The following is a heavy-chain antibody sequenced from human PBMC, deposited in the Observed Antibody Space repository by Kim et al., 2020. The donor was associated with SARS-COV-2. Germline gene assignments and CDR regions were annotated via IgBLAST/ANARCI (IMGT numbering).Heavy chain of an antibody. Sequence: SETLSLTCAVYGGSFSGYYWSWIRQPPGKGLEWIGEINHSGSTNYNPSLKSRVTISVDTSKNQFSLKLSSVTAADTAVYYCARMGGISRYSSSWYYYYYYYGMDVWGQGTTVTVSS. CDR2: INHSGST. D-gene: IGHD6-13*01. J-gene: IGHJ6*02. CDR3: ARMGGISRYSSSWYYYYYYYGMDV. V-gene: IGHV4-34*01. CDR1: GGSFSGYY.